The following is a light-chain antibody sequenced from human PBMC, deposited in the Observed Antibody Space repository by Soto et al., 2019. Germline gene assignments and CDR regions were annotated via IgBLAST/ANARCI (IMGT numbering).Light chain of an antibody. V-gene: IGKV3-20*01. J-gene: IGKJ4*01. CDR2: GAS. Sequence: EIVLTQSPDTLSLSPGERATPSCRTSEPIRNTYVAWYQQQPGQAPRLLIYGASSRAIGIPDRFSGSGSGTDFTLTISRLEPEDFALYYCQQYADSPLTFGGGTKVDIK. CDR1: EPIRNTY. CDR3: QQYADSPLT.